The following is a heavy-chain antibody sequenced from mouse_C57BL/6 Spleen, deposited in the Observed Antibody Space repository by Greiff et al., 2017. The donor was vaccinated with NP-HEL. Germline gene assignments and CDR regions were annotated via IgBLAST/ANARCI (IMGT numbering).Heavy chain of an antibody. CDR2: IWTGGGT. J-gene: IGHJ1*03. CDR3: ARKWVYDGYHLYFDV. Sequence: QVQLQQSGPGLVAPSQSLSITCTVSGFSLTSYAISWVRQPPGKGLEWLGVIWTGGGTNYNSALKSRLSISKDNSKSQVFVKMNSLQTDDTARYYCARKWVYDGYHLYFDVWGTVTTVTVSS. V-gene: IGHV2-9-1*01. CDR1: GFSLTSYA. D-gene: IGHD2-3*01.